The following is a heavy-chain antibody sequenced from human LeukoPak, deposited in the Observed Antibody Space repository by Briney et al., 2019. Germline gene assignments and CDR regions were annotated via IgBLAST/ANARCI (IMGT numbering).Heavy chain of an antibody. CDR3: AKPRENSSGVGRYFDY. D-gene: IGHD6-19*01. CDR2: ISGSGSST. CDR1: GFTFSSYA. J-gene: IGHJ4*02. Sequence: GGSLRLSCAASGFTFSSYAMSWVRQAPGKGLEWVSAISGSGSSTYYADSVKGRFTISRDNSKNTLYLQMNSRRAEDTAVYYCAKPRENSSGVGRYFDYWGQGTLVTVSS. V-gene: IGHV3-23*01.